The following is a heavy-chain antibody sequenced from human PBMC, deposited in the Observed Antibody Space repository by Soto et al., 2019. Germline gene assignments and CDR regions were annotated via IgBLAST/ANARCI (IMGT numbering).Heavy chain of an antibody. CDR2: ISSTTNYI. V-gene: IGHV3-21*06. CDR3: ARESEDLTSNFDY. Sequence: PGGSLRLSCAVSGFTFTRYSMNWVRQAPGKGLEWVSSISSTTNYIYYGDSMKGRFTISRDNAKNSLYLEMNSLRAEDTAVYYCARESEDLTSNFDYRGQGTLVTVSS. J-gene: IGHJ4*02. CDR1: GFTFTRYS.